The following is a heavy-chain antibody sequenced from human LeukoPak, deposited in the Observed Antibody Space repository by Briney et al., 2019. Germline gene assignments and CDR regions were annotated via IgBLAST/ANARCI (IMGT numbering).Heavy chain of an antibody. Sequence: SETLSLTCTVSGVSVSHEYWTWLRQPAGKGLEWIGRVYPGGTTNYNCFLKSRVTMSLDTSKNQFSLSLSSVTAADTAVYYCATYVTGSFSPYFDPWGQGALVTVSS. CDR3: ATYVTGSFSPYFDP. CDR2: VYPGGTT. J-gene: IGHJ5*02. V-gene: IGHV4-4*07. CDR1: GVSVSHEY. D-gene: IGHD2-21*02.